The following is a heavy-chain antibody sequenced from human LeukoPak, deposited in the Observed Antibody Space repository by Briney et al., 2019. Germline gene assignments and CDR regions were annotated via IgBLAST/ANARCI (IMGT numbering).Heavy chain of an antibody. V-gene: IGHV1-46*01. CDR2: INPSGGST. Sequence: GASVKVSCKASGYTFTSYYMHWVRQAPGQGLEWMGIINPSGGSTSYAQKFQGRVTMTRDTSTGTAYMELSSLRSEDTAVYYCARGGYYDSSGYEGPYYYYGMDVWGQGTTVTVSS. J-gene: IGHJ6*02. CDR1: GYTFTSYY. D-gene: IGHD3-22*01. CDR3: ARGGYYDSSGYEGPYYYYGMDV.